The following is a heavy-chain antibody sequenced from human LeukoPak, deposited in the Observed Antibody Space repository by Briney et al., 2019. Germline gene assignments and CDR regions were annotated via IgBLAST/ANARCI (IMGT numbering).Heavy chain of an antibody. J-gene: IGHJ3*02. D-gene: IGHD4-17*01. CDR2: IIPIFGTA. CDR1: GGTFSSYA. CDR3: ARPRDYGDYVALDI. V-gene: IGHV1-69*05. Sequence: SVKVSCKASGGTFSSYAISWVRQAPGQGLEWMGGIIPIFGTANYAQKFQGRVTITTDESTSTAYMELSSLRSEDTAVYYCARPRDYGDYVALDIWGQGTMVTVSS.